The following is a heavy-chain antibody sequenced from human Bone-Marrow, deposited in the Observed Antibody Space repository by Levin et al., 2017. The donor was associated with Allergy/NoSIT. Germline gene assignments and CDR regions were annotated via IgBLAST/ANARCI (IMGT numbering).Heavy chain of an antibody. D-gene: IGHD3-22*01. CDR2: MKSRGSGGTI. Sequence: PGGSLRLSCVVSGLKFSDAWMSWVRQAPGKGLEWVGRMKSRGSGGTIDDAAPVKGRFTISRDDSRNTLYLQMNGLKTEDTAVYYCAHDSSGYDRLTSWGQGTLVTVSS. J-gene: IGHJ5*02. CDR3: AHDSSGYDRLTS. V-gene: IGHV3-15*01. CDR1: GLKFSDAW.